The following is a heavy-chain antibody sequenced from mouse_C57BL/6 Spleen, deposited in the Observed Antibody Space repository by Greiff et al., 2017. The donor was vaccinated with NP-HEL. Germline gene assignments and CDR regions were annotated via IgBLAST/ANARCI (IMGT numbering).Heavy chain of an antibody. D-gene: IGHD2-1*01. J-gene: IGHJ2*01. Sequence: VQLQQPGAELVMPGASVKLSCKASGYTFTSYWMHWVKQRPGQGLEWIGEIDPSDSYTNYNQKFKGKSTLTVDKSSSTAYMQLSSLTSEDSAVYYCARSRGNYDYWGQGTTLTVSS. CDR1: GYTFTSYW. V-gene: IGHV1-69*01. CDR2: IDPSDSYT. CDR3: ARSRGNYDY.